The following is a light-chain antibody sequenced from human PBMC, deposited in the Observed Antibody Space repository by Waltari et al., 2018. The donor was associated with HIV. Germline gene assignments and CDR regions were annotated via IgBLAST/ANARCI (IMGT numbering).Light chain of an antibody. CDR3: QQFYRPPYS. CDR2: GES. Sequence: ETVLTQSPGTLSLSPGERATLSCRASQSVGSGNLAWYQQRPGQAPRLLIFGESRRATGVPDRFSGSGSGTDFTLTINRLEPEDFAVYFCQQFYRPPYSFGPGTKLDIK. CDR1: QSVGSGN. J-gene: IGKJ2*01. V-gene: IGKV3-20*01.